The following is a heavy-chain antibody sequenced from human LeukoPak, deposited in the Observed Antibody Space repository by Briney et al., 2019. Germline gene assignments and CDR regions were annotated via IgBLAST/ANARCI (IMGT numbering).Heavy chain of an antibody. D-gene: IGHD3-9*01. CDR2: FDPEDGET. V-gene: IGHV1-24*01. Sequence: ASVTVSCKVSGYTLTELSMHWVRQAPGKGLEWMGGFDPEDGETIYAQKFQGRVTITEDTSTDTAYMELSSLRSEDTAVYYCATEIRRRYYDILTGYGILFWFDPWGQGTLVTVSS. CDR3: ATEIRRRYYDILTGYGILFWFDP. CDR1: GYTLTELS. J-gene: IGHJ5*02.